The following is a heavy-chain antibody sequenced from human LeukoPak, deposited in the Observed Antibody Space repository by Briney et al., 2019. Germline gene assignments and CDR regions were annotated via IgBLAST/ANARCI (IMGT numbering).Heavy chain of an antibody. V-gene: IGHV4-61*02. D-gene: IGHD4-23*01. CDR3: ARDLRYGGNSD. CDR2: IYTSGST. J-gene: IGHJ4*02. Sequence: PSQTLSLTCTVSGGSISSGSYYWSWIRQPAGKGLEWIGRIYTSGSTNYNPSLKSRVTISVDTSKNQFSLKLSSVTAADTAVYYCARDLRYGGNSDWGQGTLVTVSS. CDR1: GGSISSGSYY.